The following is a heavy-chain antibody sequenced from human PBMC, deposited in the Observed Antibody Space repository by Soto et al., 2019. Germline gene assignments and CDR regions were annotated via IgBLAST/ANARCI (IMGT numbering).Heavy chain of an antibody. V-gene: IGHV1-2*04. D-gene: IGHD6-13*01. J-gene: IGHJ6*02. CDR1: GYTFTGYY. CDR3: ARAGSRWYYGMDV. Sequence: ASVKVSCKASGYTFTGYYMHWVRQAPGQGLEWMGWINPNSGGTNYAQKFQGWVTMTRDTSISTAYMELSRLRSDDTAVYYCARAGSRWYYGMDVWGQGTTVTVSS. CDR2: INPNSGGT.